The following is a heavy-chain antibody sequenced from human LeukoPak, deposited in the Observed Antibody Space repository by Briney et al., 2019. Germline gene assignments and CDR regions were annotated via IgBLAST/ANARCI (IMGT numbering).Heavy chain of an antibody. CDR1: GFTFSSYA. D-gene: IGHD3-22*01. J-gene: IGHJ6*02. CDR3: AKDVYYDSSGHNFYYYYYGMDV. V-gene: IGHV3-23*01. CDR2: ISGSGGST. Sequence: PGGSLRLSCAASGFTFSSYAMSWVRQAPGKGLEWVSAISGSGGSTYYADSVKGRFTISRDNSKNTLYLQMNSLRAEDTAVYYCAKDVYYDSSGHNFYYYYYGMDVWGQGTTVTVSS.